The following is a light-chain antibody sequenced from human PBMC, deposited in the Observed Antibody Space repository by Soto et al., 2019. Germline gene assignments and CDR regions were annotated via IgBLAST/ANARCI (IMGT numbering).Light chain of an antibody. CDR2: DAS. V-gene: IGKV1-5*01. CDR1: EGIGEC. Sequence: DIQMTQSPSTLSASVGDRVTITCRASEGIGECLAWYQQKAGKATNLLIYDASYLQSGVPSRFSGGGSGTEFTLTITSLQPEDFATYYCQQYSDYYPTFGQGTKVEIK. CDR3: QQYSDYYPT. J-gene: IGKJ1*01.